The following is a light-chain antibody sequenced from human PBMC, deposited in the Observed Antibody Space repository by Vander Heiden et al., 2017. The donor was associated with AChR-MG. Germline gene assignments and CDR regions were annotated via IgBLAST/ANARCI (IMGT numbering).Light chain of an antibody. J-gene: IGKJ1*01. CDR3: QQDDVSPMT. CDR1: QSVSSNY. Sequence: EIVLTQSPGTLSLSPGERATLSCRAGQSVSSNYLAWYQQKPGQAPRLLIYGASSRATGTPDRFGGSGSGTDFTLTISRLEPEDFAVYYCQQDDVSPMTFGQGTKVEIK. CDR2: GAS. V-gene: IGKV3-20*01.